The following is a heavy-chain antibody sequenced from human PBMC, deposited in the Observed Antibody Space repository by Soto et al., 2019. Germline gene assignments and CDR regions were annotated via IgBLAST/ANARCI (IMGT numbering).Heavy chain of an antibody. CDR1: GGSISSYY. CDR2: IYYSGST. D-gene: IGHD6-13*01. CDR3: ARGRAAAGTLYYYYYGMDV. V-gene: IGHV4-59*12. Sequence: PSETLSLTCTVSGGSISSYYWSWIRQPPGKGLEWIGYIYYSGSTNYNPSLKSRVTISVDTSKNQFSLKLSSVTAADTAVYYCARGRAAAGTLYYYYYGMDVWGQGTTVTVSS. J-gene: IGHJ6*02.